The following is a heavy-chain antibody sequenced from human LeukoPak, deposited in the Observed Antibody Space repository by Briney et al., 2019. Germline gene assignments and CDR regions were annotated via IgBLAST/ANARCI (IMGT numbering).Heavy chain of an antibody. V-gene: IGHV4-34*01. CDR2: INHSGST. J-gene: IGHJ5*02. Sequence: SETLSLTCTVSGGSISSYYWSWIRQPPGKGLEWIGEINHSGSTNYNPSLKSRVTISVDTSKNQFSLKLNSVTAADTAVYFCAREAPSSYYNWFDPWGQGTLVTVSS. D-gene: IGHD6-13*01. CDR3: AREAPSSYYNWFDP. CDR1: GGSISSYY.